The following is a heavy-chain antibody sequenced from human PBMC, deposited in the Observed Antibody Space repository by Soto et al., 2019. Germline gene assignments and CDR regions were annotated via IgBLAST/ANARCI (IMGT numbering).Heavy chain of an antibody. Sequence: GASVKVSCKASGGTFSSYAISWVRQAPGQGLEWMGGIIPIFGTANYAQKFQGRVTITADESTSTAYMELSSLRSEDTAVYYCARDVSSSFADFDYWGQGTLVTAPQ. J-gene: IGHJ4*02. D-gene: IGHD6-13*01. CDR2: IIPIFGTA. CDR3: ARDVSSSFADFDY. V-gene: IGHV1-69*13. CDR1: GGTFSSYA.